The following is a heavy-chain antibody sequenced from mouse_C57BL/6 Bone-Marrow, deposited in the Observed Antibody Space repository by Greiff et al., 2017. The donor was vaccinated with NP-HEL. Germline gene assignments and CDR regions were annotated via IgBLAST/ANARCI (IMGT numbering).Heavy chain of an antibody. Sequence: EVMLVESGGGLVQPGGSLKLSCAASGFTFSDYGMAWVRQAPRKGPEWVAFISNLAYSIYYADTVKGRVTISRENAKNTLYMGMSSMRSEDTAMYYCARREGYDFYGYFDVWGTGTTVTVSS. CDR3: ARREGYDFYGYFDV. J-gene: IGHJ1*03. V-gene: IGHV5-15*01. CDR1: GFTFSDYG. CDR2: ISNLAYSI. D-gene: IGHD2-2*01.